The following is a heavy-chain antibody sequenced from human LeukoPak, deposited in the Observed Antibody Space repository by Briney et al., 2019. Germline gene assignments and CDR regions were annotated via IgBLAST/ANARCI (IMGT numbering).Heavy chain of an antibody. D-gene: IGHD3-22*01. CDR3: ARCYYDSSGPPSWDWFDP. J-gene: IGHJ5*02. Sequence: SETLSLTCTVSGGSISSYYWSWIRQPAGKGLEWIGRIYTSGSTNYNPSLKSRVTISVDTSKNQFSLKLSSVTAADTAVYYCARCYYDSSGPPSWDWFDPWGQGTLVTVSS. CDR2: IYTSGST. V-gene: IGHV4-4*07. CDR1: GGSISSYY.